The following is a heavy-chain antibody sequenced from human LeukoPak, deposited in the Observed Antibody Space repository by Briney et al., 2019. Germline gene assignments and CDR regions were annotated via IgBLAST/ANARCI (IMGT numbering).Heavy chain of an antibody. CDR3: ARWAYSSSSVDY. V-gene: IGHV1-2*02. CDR2: INPNSGGT. D-gene: IGHD6-6*01. CDR1: GYTFTDYY. J-gene: IGHJ4*02. Sequence: ASVKVSCKASGYTFTDYYMYWVRQAPGQGLEWMGWINPNSGGTNYAQKFQGRVTMTGDTSISTAYMELSRLRSDDTAVYYCARWAYSSSSVDYWGQGTLVTVSP.